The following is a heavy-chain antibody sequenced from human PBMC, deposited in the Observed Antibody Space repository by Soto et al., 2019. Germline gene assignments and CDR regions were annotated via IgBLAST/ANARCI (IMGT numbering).Heavy chain of an antibody. CDR2: ISYDGSNK. Sequence: GGSLRLSCAASGFTFSSYGMHWVRQAPGKGLEWVAVISYDGSNKYYADSVKGRFTISRDNSKNTLYLQMNSLRAEDTAVYYCAKVYYYYDSSGYYPFYYWSQGTLVTVSS. J-gene: IGHJ4*02. D-gene: IGHD3-22*01. CDR3: AKVYYYYDSSGYYPFYY. V-gene: IGHV3-30*18. CDR1: GFTFSSYG.